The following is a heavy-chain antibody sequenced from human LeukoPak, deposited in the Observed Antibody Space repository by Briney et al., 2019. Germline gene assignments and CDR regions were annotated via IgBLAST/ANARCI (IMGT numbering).Heavy chain of an antibody. V-gene: IGHV4-34*01. Sequence: SETLSLTCAVYGGSFSGYYWSWIRQPPGKGLEWIGEINHSGSTNYNPSLKSRVTISVDTSKNQFSLKLSSVTAADTAVYYCARDTAMVTPYYGMDVWGQGSTVTVSS. CDR2: INHSGST. D-gene: IGHD5-18*01. J-gene: IGHJ6*02. CDR3: ARDTAMVTPYYGMDV. CDR1: GGSFSGYY.